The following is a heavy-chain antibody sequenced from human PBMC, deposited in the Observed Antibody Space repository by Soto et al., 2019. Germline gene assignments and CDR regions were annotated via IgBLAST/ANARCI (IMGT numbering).Heavy chain of an antibody. CDR3: ARDLAARYYGMDV. D-gene: IGHD6-6*01. Sequence: ASVKVSCKASGYTFTSYAIHWVRQAPGQRLEWMGWINAGNGNTKYSQKIQGRVTITRDTSASTAYMELSSLRSEDTAVYYCARDLAARYYGMDVWGQGTTVTVSS. CDR1: GYTFTSYA. CDR2: INAGNGNT. J-gene: IGHJ6*02. V-gene: IGHV1-3*01.